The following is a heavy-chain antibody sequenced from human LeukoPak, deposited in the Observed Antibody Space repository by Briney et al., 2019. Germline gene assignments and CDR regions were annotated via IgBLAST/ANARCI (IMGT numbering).Heavy chain of an antibody. CDR2: IFYSGST. J-gene: IGHJ4*02. V-gene: IGHV4-39*07. CDR1: GGSISTSNYY. D-gene: IGHD5-18*01. Sequence: KPSETLSLTCTVSGGSISTSNYYWGWIRQPPGKGLEWIGNIFYSGSTYYSPSLRSRVTISLDTSRNQFSLKLNSVTAADTAVYYCAREVQLVQAYWGQGTLVTVSS. CDR3: AREVQLVQAY.